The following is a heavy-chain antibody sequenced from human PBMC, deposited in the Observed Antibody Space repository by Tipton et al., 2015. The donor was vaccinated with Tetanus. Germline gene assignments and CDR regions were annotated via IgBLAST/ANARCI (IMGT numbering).Heavy chain of an antibody. CDR3: ARLNSGSYPGWFDP. J-gene: IGHJ5*02. CDR2: IKSDGSKT. CDR1: GFTFRNYW. Sequence: SLRLSCAASGFTFRNYWMHWVRQPPGKGLVWVSRIKSDGSKTTYADSVKGRFTISRDNSKNTLSLQMNSLRPDDTGVYFCARLNSGSYPGWFDPWGQGTRLTVSS. D-gene: IGHD1-26*01. V-gene: IGHV3-74*01.